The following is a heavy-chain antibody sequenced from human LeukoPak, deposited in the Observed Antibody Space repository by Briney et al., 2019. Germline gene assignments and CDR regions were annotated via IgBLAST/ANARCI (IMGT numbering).Heavy chain of an antibody. CDR3: AHTVPMVRGVTYYGMDV. V-gene: IGHV2-5*01. J-gene: IGHJ6*02. D-gene: IGHD3-10*01. CDR2: IYWNDDK. Sequence: SGPTLVNPTQTRTLPCTFSGFSLSTSGVGVGWIHQPPGKALEWLALIYWNDDKRYSPSLKSRLTITKDTSKNQVVLTMTNMDPVDTATYYCAHTVPMVRGVTYYGMDVWGQGTTVTVSS. CDR1: GFSLSTSGVG.